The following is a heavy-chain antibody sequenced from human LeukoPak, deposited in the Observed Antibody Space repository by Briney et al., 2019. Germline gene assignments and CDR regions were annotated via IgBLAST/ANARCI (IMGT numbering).Heavy chain of an antibody. D-gene: IGHD3-3*01. CDR2: IKQDGSEK. J-gene: IGHJ6*03. CDR1: GFTFSSYW. CDR3: ARDREDFWSGPRPVYYYYMDV. V-gene: IGHV3-7*01. Sequence: GGSLRLSCAASGFTFSSYWMSWVRQAPGKGLEWVANIKQDGSEKYYVDSGKGRFTISRDNAKNTLYLQMNSLRAEDRAVYYCARDREDFWSGPRPVYYYYMDVWGKGTTVTVSS.